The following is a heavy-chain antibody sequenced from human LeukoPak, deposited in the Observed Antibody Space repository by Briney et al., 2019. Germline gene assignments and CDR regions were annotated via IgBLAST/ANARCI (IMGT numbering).Heavy chain of an antibody. CDR2: VTSGSSPI. Sequence: GGSLRLSCAASGFTFRSYSMNWVRQAPGKGLEWVSYVTSGSSPIYYADSVKGRFTISRDNAKNSLYLQMNSLRDEDTAVYYCARRAYGDDSFDYWGQGTLVTVSS. CDR3: ARRAYGDDSFDY. J-gene: IGHJ4*02. CDR1: GFTFRSYS. V-gene: IGHV3-48*02. D-gene: IGHD4-17*01.